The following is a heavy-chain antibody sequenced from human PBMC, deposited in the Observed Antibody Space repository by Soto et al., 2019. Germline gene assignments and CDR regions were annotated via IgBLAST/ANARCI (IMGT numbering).Heavy chain of an antibody. D-gene: IGHD3-16*01. CDR1: GFTFSSYG. V-gene: IGHV3-30*18. Sequence: GGSLRLSCAASGFTFSSYGMHWVRQAPGKGLEWVAVISYDGSNKYYADSVEGRFTISRDNSKDTLYLQMNSLRAEDTAVYYCAKDEGGAPDYWGQGTLVTVSS. J-gene: IGHJ4*02. CDR2: ISYDGSNK. CDR3: AKDEGGAPDY.